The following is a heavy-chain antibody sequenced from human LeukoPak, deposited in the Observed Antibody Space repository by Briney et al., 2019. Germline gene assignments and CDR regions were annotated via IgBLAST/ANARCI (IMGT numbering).Heavy chain of an antibody. CDR3: ARASGSYWWFDS. D-gene: IGHD1-26*01. Sequence: SETLSLTCAVYGGSFSGYYWSWIRQPPGKGLEWIGEINHSGSTNYNPSLKSRVTISVDTSKNQFSLKLSSVTAADTAVYYCARASGSYWWFDSWGQGTLVTVSS. CDR1: GGSFSGYY. CDR2: INHSGST. V-gene: IGHV4-34*01. J-gene: IGHJ5*01.